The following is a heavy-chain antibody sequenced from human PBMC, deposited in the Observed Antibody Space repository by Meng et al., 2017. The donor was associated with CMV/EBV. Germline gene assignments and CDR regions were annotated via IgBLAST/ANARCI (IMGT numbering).Heavy chain of an antibody. CDR1: GGSISSGGYY. CDR3: ARGRDYGDYNWFDP. CDR2: IYYRGST. V-gene: IGHV4-31*02. J-gene: IGHJ5*02. D-gene: IGHD4-17*01. Sequence: SGGSISSGGYYWRWLRQHPGKGLEWIGNIYYRGSTYYNASLKSRLSISIDTSNNQFSLRLTSVSAADTAVYYCARGRDYGDYNWFDPWGQGTLVTVSS.